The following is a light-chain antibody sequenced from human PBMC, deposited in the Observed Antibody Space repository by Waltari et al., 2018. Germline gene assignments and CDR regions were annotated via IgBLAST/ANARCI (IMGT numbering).Light chain of an antibody. J-gene: IGKJ1*01. V-gene: IGKV3D-15*01. CDR2: DAS. CDR1: QTVNNR. Sequence: EIVLTQSPATLSLSPGERATLSCRASQTVNNRLAWYQQRPGQGPRLLIYDASTRAAGIPDRFSGGGSGTEFTLTITGLEPEDVAVYFCQQERNWSWTFGQGTKVEIK. CDR3: QQERNWSWT.